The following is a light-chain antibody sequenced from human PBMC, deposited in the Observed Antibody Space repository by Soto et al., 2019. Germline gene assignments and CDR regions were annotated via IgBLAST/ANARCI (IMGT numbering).Light chain of an antibody. CDR2: QSN. J-gene: IGLJ1*01. CDR1: TSNIGNNY. CDR3: GSWDHSVSGFV. V-gene: IGLV1-51*02. Sequence: QSVLTQPPSGSAAPGQKVTISCSGGTSNIGNNYVSWFQQLPGTAPKLIIYQSNRRPSGIPDRFSGSKSGTSATLGITGLQTGDEADYYCGSWDHSVSGFVFGTGTKVTV.